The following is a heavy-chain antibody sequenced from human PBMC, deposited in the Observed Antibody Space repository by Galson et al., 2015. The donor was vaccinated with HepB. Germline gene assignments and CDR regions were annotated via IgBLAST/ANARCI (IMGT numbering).Heavy chain of an antibody. V-gene: IGHV3-7*01. Sequence: SLRLSCAASGFAFSYAWMSWVRQAPGKGLEWVANIKQDGSEKYSVDSVKGRFTISRDNAKNSLYLQMNSLRAEDTAVYYCAREREDIVVVPAAMTAYYYYNMDVWGQGTTVTVSS. CDR1: GFAFSYAW. D-gene: IGHD2-2*01. CDR2: IKQDGSEK. J-gene: IGHJ6*02. CDR3: AREREDIVVVPAAMTAYYYYNMDV.